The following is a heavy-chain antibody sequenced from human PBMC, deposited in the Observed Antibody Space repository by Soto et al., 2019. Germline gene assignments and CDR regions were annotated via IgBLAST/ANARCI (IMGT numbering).Heavy chain of an antibody. Sequence: GGSLRLSCAASGFTFSSYAMSWVRQAPGKGLEWVSAISGSGGSTYYADSVKGRFTISRDNSKNTLYLQMNSLRAEDTAVYYCAKDACSSTSCYAEDFDYWGQGTLVTVSS. CDR1: GFTFSSYA. CDR3: AKDACSSTSCYAEDFDY. CDR2: ISGSGGST. V-gene: IGHV3-23*01. D-gene: IGHD2-2*01. J-gene: IGHJ4*02.